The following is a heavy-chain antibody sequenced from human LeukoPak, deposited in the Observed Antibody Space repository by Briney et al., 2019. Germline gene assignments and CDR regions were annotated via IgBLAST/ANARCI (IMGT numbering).Heavy chain of an antibody. J-gene: IGHJ1*01. CDR2: ISSSSSYI. Sequence: GGSLRLSCAASGFTFSSYSMNWVRQAPGKGLEWVASISSSSSYIYYADSVKGRFTISRDNAKTSLYLQMNSLRDEDTAVYYCARDEYYYDSSLYFQHWGQGTLVTVSS. CDR3: ARDEYYYDSSLYFQH. D-gene: IGHD3-22*01. V-gene: IGHV3-21*01. CDR1: GFTFSSYS.